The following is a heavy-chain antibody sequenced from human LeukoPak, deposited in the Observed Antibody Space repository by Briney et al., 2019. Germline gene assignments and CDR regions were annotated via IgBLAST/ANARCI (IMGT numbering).Heavy chain of an antibody. D-gene: IGHD6-19*01. CDR3: ARAVAGRSDFFDH. Sequence: SETLSLTCTVSGGSISSYYWSWIRQPPGKGLEWIGYIYYTGSTKYNPSLKSQVTIPVDTSKNQFSLKLSSVTAADTAVYYCARAVAGRSDFFDHWGQGALVTVSS. J-gene: IGHJ4*02. CDR1: GGSISSYY. V-gene: IGHV4-59*08. CDR2: IYYTGST.